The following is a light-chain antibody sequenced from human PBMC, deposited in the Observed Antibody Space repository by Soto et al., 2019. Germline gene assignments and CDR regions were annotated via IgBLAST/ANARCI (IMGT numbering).Light chain of an antibody. CDR2: EVS. V-gene: IGLV2-8*01. Sequence: QSVLTQPPSASGSPGQSVTISCTGTSSDVGGYNYVSWYQQHPGKAPKLMIYEVSKRPSGVPDRFSGSKSGNTASLTVSGLQAEDEADYYCSSYAGSNNLCVIGTGTKVTVL. J-gene: IGLJ1*01. CDR1: SSDVGGYNY. CDR3: SSYAGSNNLCV.